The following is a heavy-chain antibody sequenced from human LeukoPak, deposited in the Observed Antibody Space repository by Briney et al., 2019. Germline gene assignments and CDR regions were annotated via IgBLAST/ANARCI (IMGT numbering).Heavy chain of an antibody. CDR3: ARDHGLTYSTSSKANYFDY. J-gene: IGHJ4*02. CDR1: GYTFSSSY. D-gene: IGHD6-6*01. V-gene: IGHV1-46*01. CDR2: IHLIGGTT. Sequence: ASVKVSCKASGYTFSSSYIHWVPQAPGQGLEWMGIIHLIGGTTSYAQKFQGRVTITRDMPTSTVYMELSSLMSEDTAVYYCARDHGLTYSTSSKANYFDYWGQGTLVTVSS.